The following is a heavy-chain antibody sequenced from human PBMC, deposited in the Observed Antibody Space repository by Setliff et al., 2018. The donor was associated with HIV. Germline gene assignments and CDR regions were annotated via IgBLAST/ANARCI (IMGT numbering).Heavy chain of an antibody. CDR3: ARAPYYDYRGLAVYYFDY. D-gene: IGHD3-22*01. J-gene: IGHJ4*02. Sequence: SETLSLTCAVYGGSFSDYYWTWIRQPPGKGLEWIGEINHGGSTNYNPSLRSRVTISIDTSKNQFSLKVNSVTAADTAVYYCARAPYYDYRGLAVYYFDYWGQGTLVTVPQ. V-gene: IGHV4-34*01. CDR1: GGSFSDYY. CDR2: INHGGST.